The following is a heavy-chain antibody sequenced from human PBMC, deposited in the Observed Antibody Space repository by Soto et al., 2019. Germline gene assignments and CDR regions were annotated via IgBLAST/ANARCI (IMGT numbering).Heavy chain of an antibody. V-gene: IGHV1-69*13. Sequence: SVKVSCKASGGTFSSYAISWVRQAPGQGLEWMGGIISIFGTANYAQKFQGRVTITADESTSTAYMELSSLRSEDTAVYYCAARSEYCSSTSCYSDYWGQGTLVTVSS. CDR3: AARSEYCSSTSCYSDY. CDR1: GGTFSSYA. J-gene: IGHJ4*02. D-gene: IGHD2-2*01. CDR2: IISIFGTA.